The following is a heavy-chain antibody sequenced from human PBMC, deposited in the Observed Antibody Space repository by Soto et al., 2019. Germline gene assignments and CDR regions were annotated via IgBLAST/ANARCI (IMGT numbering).Heavy chain of an antibody. D-gene: IGHD6-6*01. CDR3: ARLGGAARPFLGIDV. J-gene: IGHJ6*02. Sequence: GESLKISCKGSGYSFTSYWISWVRQMPGEGLEWMGRIDPSDSYTNYSPSFQGHVTISADKSISTAYLQWSSLKASDTAMYYCARLGGAARPFLGIDVWGQGTTVTVSS. V-gene: IGHV5-10-1*01. CDR1: GYSFTSYW. CDR2: IDPSDSYT.